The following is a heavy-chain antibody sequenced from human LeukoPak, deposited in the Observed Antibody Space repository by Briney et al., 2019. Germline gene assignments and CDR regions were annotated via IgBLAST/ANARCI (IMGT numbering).Heavy chain of an antibody. J-gene: IGHJ5*02. Sequence: SETLSLTCTVSGGSISSYYWSWIRQPPGKGLEWIGYIYYSGSTNYNPSLKSRVTIPVDTSKNQFSLKMSSVTAADTAVYYCARHRGYCSSTSCYGNNWFDPWGQGTLVTVSS. CDR3: ARHRGYCSSTSCYGNNWFDP. CDR2: IYYSGST. D-gene: IGHD2-2*01. CDR1: GGSISSYY. V-gene: IGHV4-59*08.